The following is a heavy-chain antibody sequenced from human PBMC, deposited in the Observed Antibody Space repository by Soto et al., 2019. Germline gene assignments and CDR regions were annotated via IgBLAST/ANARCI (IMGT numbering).Heavy chain of an antibody. D-gene: IGHD6-13*01. V-gene: IGHV4-39*01. J-gene: IGHJ6*01. Sequence: PXETLSLTCTVSGGSISSSSYYWGWIRQPPGKGLEWIGSIYYSGSTYYNPSLKSRVTISVDTSKNQFSLKLSSVTAADTAVYYCARQLAAPGKVGRYYYYGMAVWGQGTTVTVS. CDR2: IYYSGST. CDR1: GGSISSSSYY. CDR3: ARQLAAPGKVGRYYYYGMAV.